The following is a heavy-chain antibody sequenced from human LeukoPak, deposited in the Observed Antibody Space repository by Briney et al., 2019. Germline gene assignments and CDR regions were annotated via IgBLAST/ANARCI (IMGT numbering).Heavy chain of an antibody. J-gene: IGHJ6*03. D-gene: IGHD1-26*01. Sequence: SVKVSCKASGGTFSSYAISWVRQAPGQGLEWMGGIIPIFGTANYAQKFQGRVTITTDESTSTAYMELSSLRSEDTAVYYCASPGIVGAEYYYYYMDVWGKGTTVTVSS. CDR2: IIPIFGTA. CDR3: ASPGIVGAEYYYYYMDV. CDR1: GGTFSSYA. V-gene: IGHV1-69*05.